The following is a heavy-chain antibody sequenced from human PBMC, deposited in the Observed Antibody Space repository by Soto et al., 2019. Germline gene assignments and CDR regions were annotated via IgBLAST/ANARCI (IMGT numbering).Heavy chain of an antibody. CDR2: IIPILGIA. CDR1: GGTFSSYT. V-gene: IGHV1-69*02. CDR3: ARGGDGYTPRPFDY. D-gene: IGHD5-12*01. J-gene: IGHJ4*02. Sequence: ASVKVSCEASGGTFSSYTISCVRQAPGQGLEWMGRIIPILGIANYAQKFQGRVTITADKSTSTAYMELSSLRSEDTAVYYCARGGDGYTPRPFDYWGQGTLVTVSS.